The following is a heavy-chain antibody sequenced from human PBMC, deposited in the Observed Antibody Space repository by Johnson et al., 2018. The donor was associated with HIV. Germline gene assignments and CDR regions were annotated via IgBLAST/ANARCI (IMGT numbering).Heavy chain of an antibody. CDR1: EFTFDDYG. J-gene: IGHJ3*02. Sequence: VQLVESGGGLVKPGGSLRLSCAASEFTFDDYGMSWVRHAPGKGLEWVSGINWNGADTTYADSVKGRCTISRENGKNSLYLQMNGLRAGDTAVYYCARSDRAEGGRVDAFHIWGQGTMVTVSS. V-gene: IGHV3-20*04. D-gene: IGHD3-16*01. CDR3: ARSDRAEGGRVDAFHI. CDR2: INWNGADT.